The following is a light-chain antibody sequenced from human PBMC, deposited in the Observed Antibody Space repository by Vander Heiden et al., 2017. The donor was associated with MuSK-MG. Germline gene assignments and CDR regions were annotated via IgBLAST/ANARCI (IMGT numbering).Light chain of an antibody. Sequence: PSAVSASVGDRVTITCRASQGISSWLAWYQQKPGKAPKRRIYAAASLQSGVSSRFSGSGYGTEYTITISSRQPEDFASYYCQQAYRFPPSTFGGGTKVEIK. CDR2: AAA. CDR3: QQAYRFPPST. V-gene: IGKV1-12*01. CDR1: QGISSW. J-gene: IGKJ4*02.